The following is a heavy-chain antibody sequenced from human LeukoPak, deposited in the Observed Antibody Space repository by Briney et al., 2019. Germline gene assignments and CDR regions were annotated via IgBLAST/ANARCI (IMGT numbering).Heavy chain of an antibody. J-gene: IGHJ4*02. CDR1: GGSISSSNW. Sequence: PSETLSLTCAVSGGSISSSNWWSWVRQPPGKGLEWIGEIYHSGSTNYSPSLKSRVTMLVDKSKNQFSLKLSSVNAADTAVYYCARHGVQLDYLDYWGQGTLVTVSS. CDR3: ARHGVQLDYLDY. D-gene: IGHD1-1*01. V-gene: IGHV4-4*02. CDR2: IYHSGST.